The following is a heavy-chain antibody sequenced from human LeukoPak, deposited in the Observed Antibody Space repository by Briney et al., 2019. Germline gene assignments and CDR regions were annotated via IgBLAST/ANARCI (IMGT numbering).Heavy chain of an antibody. V-gene: IGHV5-51*01. CDR1: GYSFTSYW. J-gene: IGHJ4*02. CDR2: IYPGDSDT. Sequence: GESLKISCKGSGYSFTSYWIGWVRQMPGKGLEWMGIIYPGDSDTRYSPSFQGPVTLSADKSISTAYLPWSSLRASDTAIYYCASSAYSSGWYGAHFYYWGQGTLVTVSS. CDR3: ASSAYSSGWYGAHFYY. D-gene: IGHD6-19*01.